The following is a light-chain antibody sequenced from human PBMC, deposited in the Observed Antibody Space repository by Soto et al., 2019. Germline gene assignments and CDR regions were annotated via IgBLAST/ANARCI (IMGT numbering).Light chain of an antibody. CDR2: YND. CDR1: RSSIGSNS. CDR3: CSLTTSHTYV. J-gene: IGLJ1*01. Sequence: QSVLTQPPSASGTPGQRVTISCSGSRSSIGSNSVYWYQQLPGTAPKLLISYNDQRPSGVPARFSGSKSGTSASLAISGLRSEDEADYYCCSLTTSHTYVFGSGTKVTVL. V-gene: IGLV1-47*02.